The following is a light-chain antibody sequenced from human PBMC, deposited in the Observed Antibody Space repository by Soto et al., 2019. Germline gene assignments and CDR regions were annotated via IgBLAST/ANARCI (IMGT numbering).Light chain of an antibody. V-gene: IGKV1-5*03. CDR2: KAS. CDR1: QSISSW. J-gene: IGKJ4*01. Sequence: IHMTQSPSSLSASVGDTVTITCRACQSISSWLAWYQQKPGKAPKLLIYKASSLESGVPSRFSGSRSGTECTLTISSLQPDDVATYYCQQYNISPLTFGGGTKVDI. CDR3: QQYNISPLT.